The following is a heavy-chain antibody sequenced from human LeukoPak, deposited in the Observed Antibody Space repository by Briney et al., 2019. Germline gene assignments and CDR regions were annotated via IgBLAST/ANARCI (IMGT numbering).Heavy chain of an antibody. CDR1: GGSISSGGYS. Sequence: SQTLSLTCAVSGGSISSGGYSWSWIRQPPGKGLEWIGYIYHSGSTYYNPSLKSRVTISVDRSKNQFSLKLSSVTAADTAVYYCARGPVPLDMITFPRAFDCWGQGTLVTVSS. CDR3: ARGPVPLDMITFPRAFDC. J-gene: IGHJ4*02. D-gene: IGHD3-16*01. V-gene: IGHV4-30-2*01. CDR2: IYHSGST.